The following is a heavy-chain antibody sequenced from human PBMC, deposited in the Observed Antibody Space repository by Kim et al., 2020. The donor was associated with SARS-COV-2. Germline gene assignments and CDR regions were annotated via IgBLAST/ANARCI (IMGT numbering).Heavy chain of an antibody. CDR2: IYYSGST. J-gene: IGHJ6*02. CDR1: GGSISSGDYY. Sequence: SETLSLTCTVSGGSISSGDYYWSWIRQPPGKGLEWIGYIYYSGSTYYNPSLKSRVTISVDTSKNQFSLKLSSVTAADTAMYYCARDRIYYGSGSENSPYYYYGMDVWGQGTTVTVSS. V-gene: IGHV4-30-4*01. CDR3: ARDRIYYGSGSENSPYYYYGMDV. D-gene: IGHD3-10*01.